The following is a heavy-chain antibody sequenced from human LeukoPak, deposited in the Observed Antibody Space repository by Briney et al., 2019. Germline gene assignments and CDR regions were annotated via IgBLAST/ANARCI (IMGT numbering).Heavy chain of an antibody. CDR1: GGSISSYS. V-gene: IGHV4-59*08. CDR2: IYGGNT. Sequence: SETLSLTCTVSGGSISSYSWNWIRQPPGNGLEGIGRIYGGNTNYNPSLMSRVTISFDTSKKQLSLNLRSVTAADTAVYYCAMRAREQRDISPGNWLDPWGQGTLVTVSS. CDR3: AMRAREQRDISPGNWLDP. J-gene: IGHJ5*02. D-gene: IGHD1/OR15-1a*01.